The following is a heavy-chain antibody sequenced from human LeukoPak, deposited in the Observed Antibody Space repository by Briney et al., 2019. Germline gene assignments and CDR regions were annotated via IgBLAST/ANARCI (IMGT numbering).Heavy chain of an antibody. V-gene: IGHV1-24*01. D-gene: IGHD3-22*01. CDR2: FDPEDGET. CDR1: GYTLTELC. CDR3: ATSGITMIVVVITTWDFQH. J-gene: IGHJ1*01. Sequence: ASVTVSCKVSGYTLTELCMHWVRQAPGKGLEWMGGFDPEDGETIYAQKFQGRVTMTEDTSTDTAYMELSSLRSEDTAVYYCATSGITMIVVVITTWDFQHWGQGTLVTVSS.